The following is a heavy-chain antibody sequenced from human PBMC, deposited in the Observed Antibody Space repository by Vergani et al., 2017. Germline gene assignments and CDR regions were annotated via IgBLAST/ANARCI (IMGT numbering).Heavy chain of an antibody. D-gene: IGHD2-2*01. V-gene: IGHV4-59*01. Sequence: QVQLQESGPGLVKPSEPLSLTCTVSGGSISSYYWSWIRQPPGTGLEWIGYIYYSGSTNYNPSLNSRVTISVDTSKNQFSLKLSSVTAADKAVYYCARGTRVVPARPTPWFDPWGQGTLVTVSS. CDR2: IYYSGST. J-gene: IGHJ5*02. CDR3: ARGTRVVPARPTPWFDP. CDR1: GGSISSYY.